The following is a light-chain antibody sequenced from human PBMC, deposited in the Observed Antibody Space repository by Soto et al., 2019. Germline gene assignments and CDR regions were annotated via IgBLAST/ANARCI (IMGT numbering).Light chain of an antibody. V-gene: IGKV3-15*01. J-gene: IGKJ1*01. Sequence: EIVMTQSPATLSVSPGERATLSCRASQSVSSNLAWYQQKPGQAPRLLIYGASTRATGIPARFSGSGSETEFTLTIRSLQSEDFAVYYCQQYNNWPPWTFGQGTKVESK. CDR1: QSVSSN. CDR3: QQYNNWPPWT. CDR2: GAS.